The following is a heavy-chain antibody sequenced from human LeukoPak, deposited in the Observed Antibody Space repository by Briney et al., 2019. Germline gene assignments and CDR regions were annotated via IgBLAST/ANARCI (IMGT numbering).Heavy chain of an antibody. Sequence: GGSLRLSCAASGFTFSSHAMTWVRQAPGKGLEWVSAISISGSKTYYADSVKGRFTISRDNSKNTLYLQMNSLRAEDTAVYYCAKDAYSSGWYAFDIWGQGTMVTVSS. CDR3: AKDAYSSGWYAFDI. J-gene: IGHJ3*02. CDR2: ISISGSKT. V-gene: IGHV3-23*01. CDR1: GFTFSSHA. D-gene: IGHD6-19*01.